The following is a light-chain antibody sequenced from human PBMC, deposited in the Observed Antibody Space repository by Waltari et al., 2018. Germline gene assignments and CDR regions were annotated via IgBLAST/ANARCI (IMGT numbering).Light chain of an antibody. CDR3: VAWDDSLNAYV. V-gene: IGLV1-44*01. CDR2: SDN. CDR1: RSNTGTNT. Sequence: QSVLTQPSSASGTPGQRVTISCSGSRSNTGTNTVNWYQHLPGTAPKVLIYSDNQRHSGVPNRFSGSKSGTSASLAIVGLQSEDEADYFCVAWDDSLNAYVFGTGTKVTVL. J-gene: IGLJ1*01.